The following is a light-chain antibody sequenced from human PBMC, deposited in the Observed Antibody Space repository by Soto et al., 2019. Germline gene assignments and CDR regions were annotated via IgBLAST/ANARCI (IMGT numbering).Light chain of an antibody. CDR3: QQYDSYWT. CDR2: KAS. J-gene: IGKJ1*01. CDR1: QSISGW. V-gene: IGKV1-5*03. Sequence: DIQMTQSPSTLSASVGDRVTITCRASQSISGWLAWYQQKPGKAPKLLIYKASNLDSGVPSRFSGSGSGTEFTLTISSLQPDDFGTYYCQQYDSYWTFGQGTKVDIK.